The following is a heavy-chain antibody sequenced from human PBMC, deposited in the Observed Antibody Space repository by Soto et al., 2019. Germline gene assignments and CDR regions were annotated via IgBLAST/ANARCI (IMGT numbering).Heavy chain of an antibody. J-gene: IGHJ4*02. CDR1: GGSISSGDYY. V-gene: IGHV4-30-4*01. Sequence: PSETLSLTCTVSGGSISSGDYYWSLIRQPPGKGLEWIGSIYYRGSTYYNPSLKSRVTISVDTSKNQFSLKLNSVTAADTAVYYCARVGYSYDSSGYYPLIDYWGQGTLVTVSP. D-gene: IGHD3-22*01. CDR3: ARVGYSYDSSGYYPLIDY. CDR2: IYYRGST.